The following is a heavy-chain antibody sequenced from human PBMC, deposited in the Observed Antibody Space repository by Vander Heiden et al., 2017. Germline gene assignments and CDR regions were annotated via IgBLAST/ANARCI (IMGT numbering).Heavy chain of an antibody. Sequence: DVQLVESGGGLVKPGGSLRLPSAVSGFTLSTYTMNWVRQAPGKGLEWVSSISPSGDYIYYAESVKGRFTISRDNAKNSLYLQMNSLRVEDTALYYCARDLTGWWSFGPWGQGTLVTVSS. CDR1: GFTLSTYT. CDR3: ARDLTGWWSFGP. D-gene: IGHD3-9*01. CDR2: ISPSGDYI. V-gene: IGHV3-21*01. J-gene: IGHJ5*02.